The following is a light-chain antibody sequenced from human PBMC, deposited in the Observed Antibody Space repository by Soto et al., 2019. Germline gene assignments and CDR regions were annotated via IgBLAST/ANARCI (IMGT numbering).Light chain of an antibody. CDR1: QSVSGY. Sequence: EIVLTQSPATLSLSPGERATLSCRASQSVSGYLVWYQQTPGQAPRLLIHDASNRATGIPARFSGGGSGTDFTLTISSLEPEDSAVYYCQQRASWPHAFGQGTKLEIK. J-gene: IGKJ2*01. V-gene: IGKV3-11*01. CDR2: DAS. CDR3: QQRASWPHA.